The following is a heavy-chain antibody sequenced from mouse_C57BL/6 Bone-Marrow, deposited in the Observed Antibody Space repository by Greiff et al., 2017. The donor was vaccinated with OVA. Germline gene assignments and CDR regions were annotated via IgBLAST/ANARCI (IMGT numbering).Heavy chain of an antibody. V-gene: IGHV1-53*01. D-gene: IGHD4-1*01. Sequence: QVQLQQPGTELVKPGASVKLSCTASGFNITSYWMHWVKQRPGQGLEWIGNINPSNGGTNYTEKFQSKATMPVDKSSSTAYMQLSSLTSEDAADYYCARSGTGTLFAYGGQGTLVTVSA. J-gene: IGHJ3*01. CDR2: INPSNGGT. CDR3: ARSGTGTLFAY. CDR1: GFNITSYW.